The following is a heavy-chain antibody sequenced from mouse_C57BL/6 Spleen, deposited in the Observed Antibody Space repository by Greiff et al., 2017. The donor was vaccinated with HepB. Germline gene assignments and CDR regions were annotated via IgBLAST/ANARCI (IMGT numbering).Heavy chain of an antibody. CDR1: GYTFTSYG. J-gene: IGHJ4*01. CDR3: ARDTTVVATGPYAMDY. V-gene: IGHV1-81*01. CDR2: IYPRSGTT. Sequence: VQLQQSGAELARPGASVKLSCKASGYTFTSYGISWVKQRTGQGLEWIGEIYPRSGTTYYHEKFKGKATLTADKSSSTAYMELRSLTSEDSAVYFCARDTTVVATGPYAMDYWGQGTSVTVSS. D-gene: IGHD1-1*01.